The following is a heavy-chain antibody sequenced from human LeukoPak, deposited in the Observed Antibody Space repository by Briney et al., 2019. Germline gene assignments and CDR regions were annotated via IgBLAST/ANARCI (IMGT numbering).Heavy chain of an antibody. J-gene: IGHJ6*02. CDR3: ARGGSGYDSFYYYGMDV. CDR2: IYDSGST. CDR1: GGSISSYY. Sequence: PSETLSLTCTVSGGSISSYYWSWIRQPPGKGLEWIGYIYDSGSTNYNPSLKSRVTISVDTSKNQFSLKLSSVTAADTAVYYCARGGSGYDSFYYYGMDVWGQGATVTVSS. V-gene: IGHV4-59*01. D-gene: IGHD5-12*01.